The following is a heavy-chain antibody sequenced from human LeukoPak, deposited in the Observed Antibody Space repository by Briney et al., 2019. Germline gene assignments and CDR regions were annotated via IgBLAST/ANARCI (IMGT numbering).Heavy chain of an antibody. Sequence: ASVKVSCKASGGTFSSYAISWVRQAPGQGLEWMGRIIPIFGTANYAQKFQGRVTMTRDTSTSTVYMELSSLRSEDTAVYYCARGHDFWSARAFDYWGQGTLVTVSS. D-gene: IGHD3-3*01. J-gene: IGHJ4*02. V-gene: IGHV1-69*05. CDR3: ARGHDFWSARAFDY. CDR1: GGTFSSYA. CDR2: IIPIFGTA.